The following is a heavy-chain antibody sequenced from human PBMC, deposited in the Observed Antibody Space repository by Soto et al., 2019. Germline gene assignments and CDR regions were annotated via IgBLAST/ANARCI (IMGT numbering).Heavy chain of an antibody. V-gene: IGHV3-64D*08. CDR2: ISSNGVST. J-gene: IGHJ3*02. CDR1: GFTFRSYA. CDR3: VKGPKLRMATKSAGAFDI. Sequence: GRSLSITCSASGFTFRSYAMHWVRQAPGKGLEYVSAISSNGVSTYYADSVKGRFTIPRDNPKNPLYLQMSSLRAEDTAVYYCVKGPKLRMATKSAGAFDIWGKGTMVTVSS. D-gene: IGHD5-12*01.